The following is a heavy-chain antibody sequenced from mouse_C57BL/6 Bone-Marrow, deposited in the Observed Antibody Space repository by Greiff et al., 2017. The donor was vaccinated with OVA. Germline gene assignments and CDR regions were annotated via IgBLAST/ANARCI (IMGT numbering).Heavy chain of an antibody. Sequence: VMLVESGAELVKPGASVKMSCKASGYTFTTYPIEWMKQNHGKSLEWIGNFHPYNDDTKYNEKFKGKATLTVEKSSSTVYLELSRLTSDDSAVYYCAIYYYGSSYGFAYWGQGTLVTVSA. CDR1: GYTFTTYP. V-gene: IGHV1-47*01. J-gene: IGHJ3*01. CDR3: AIYYYGSSYGFAY. CDR2: FHPYNDDT. D-gene: IGHD1-1*01.